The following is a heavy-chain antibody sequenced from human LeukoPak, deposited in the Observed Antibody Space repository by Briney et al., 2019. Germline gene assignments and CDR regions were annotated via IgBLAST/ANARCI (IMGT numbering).Heavy chain of an antibody. V-gene: IGHV1-2*02. CDR2: INPNSGGT. Sequence: ASVKVSCKASGYTFTGYYMHWVRQAPGQGLEWMGWINPNSGGTNYAQKFQGRVTMTRDTSISTAYMELSRLRSDDTAVYYCARDPGRWLTSRTQFDCWGQGTLVTVSS. CDR1: GYTFTGYY. J-gene: IGHJ4*02. D-gene: IGHD5-24*01. CDR3: ARDPGRWLTSRTQFDC.